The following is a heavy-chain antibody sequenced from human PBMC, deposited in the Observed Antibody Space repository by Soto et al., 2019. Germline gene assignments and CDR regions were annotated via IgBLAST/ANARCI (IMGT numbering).Heavy chain of an antibody. Sequence: ASVKVSCKVSGYTLTELSMHWVRQAPGKGLEWMGGFDPEDGETIYAQKFQGRVTMTEDTSTDTAYMELSSLRSEDTAVYYCGTGRIESGWYRRAEYFQHWGQGTLVTVSS. CDR3: GTGRIESGWYRRAEYFQH. CDR1: GYTLTELS. J-gene: IGHJ1*01. D-gene: IGHD6-19*01. CDR2: FDPEDGET. V-gene: IGHV1-24*01.